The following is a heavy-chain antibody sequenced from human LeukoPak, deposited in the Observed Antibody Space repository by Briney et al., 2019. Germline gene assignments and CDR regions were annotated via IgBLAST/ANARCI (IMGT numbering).Heavy chain of an antibody. V-gene: IGHV4-61*08. D-gene: IGHD7-27*01. CDR1: GGSISSGDYY. J-gene: IGHJ3*02. CDR3: ARATGNWGSGAFDI. CDR2: IYYSGST. Sequence: SETLSLTCTVSGGSISSGDYYWSWIRQPPGKGLEWIGYIYYSGSTNYNPSLKSRVTISVDTSKNQFSLKLSSVTAADTAVYYCARATGNWGSGAFDIWGQGTMVTVSS.